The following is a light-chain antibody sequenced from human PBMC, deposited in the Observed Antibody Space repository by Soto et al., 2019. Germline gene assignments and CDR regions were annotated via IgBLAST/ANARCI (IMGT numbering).Light chain of an antibody. CDR2: GNS. Sequence: QSALTQPPSVSGAPGQRVTISCTGSSSNIGAGYDVHWYQQLPGTAPKLLIYGNSNRPSGVPDRFSGSKSGTSASLAITGLQAEDEADYYCQSYDSSLSGNYVFGNGTRSPS. CDR1: SSNIGAGYD. V-gene: IGLV1-40*01. CDR3: QSYDSSLSGNYV. J-gene: IGLJ1*01.